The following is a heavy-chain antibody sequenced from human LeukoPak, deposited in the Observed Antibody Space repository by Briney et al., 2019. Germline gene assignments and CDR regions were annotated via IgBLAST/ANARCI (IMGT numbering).Heavy chain of an antibody. D-gene: IGHD3-16*01. CDR3: ERWIRGTFDI. CDR2: IYYSGST. CDR1: GGSICNTNYY. Sequence: SGTPSLTCTISGGSICNTNYYWGWIRQPPGKGLEWIGTIYYSGSTYYNPSLKSRVTISVVTSKNQFSLKLSSVTAADTAVYFCERWIRGTFDIWGQGTMVTVSS. J-gene: IGHJ3*02. V-gene: IGHV4-39*01.